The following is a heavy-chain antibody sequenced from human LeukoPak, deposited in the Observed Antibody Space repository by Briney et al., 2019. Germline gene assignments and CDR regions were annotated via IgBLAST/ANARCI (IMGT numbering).Heavy chain of an antibody. CDR1: GFTFSSYE. V-gene: IGHV3-48*03. CDR3: ARVQYCSSTSCYRGGDYYYYMDV. CDR2: ISSSGSTI. D-gene: IGHD2-2*01. J-gene: IGHJ6*03. Sequence: GGSLKLSCAASGFTFSSYEMNWVRQAPGKGLEWVSYISSSGSTIYYADSVKGRFTISRDNAKNSLYLQMNSLRAEDTAVYYCARVQYCSSTSCYRGGDYYYYMDVWGKGTTVTVSS.